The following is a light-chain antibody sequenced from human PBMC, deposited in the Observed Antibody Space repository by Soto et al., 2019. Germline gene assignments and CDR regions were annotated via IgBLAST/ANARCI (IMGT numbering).Light chain of an antibody. V-gene: IGKV1-27*01. CDR3: QKYNSAPLT. CDR2: TAS. J-gene: IGKJ3*01. CDR1: QDISNY. Sequence: DVQMTQSPSSLSASVGDRVTITCRASQDISNYLAWYQQKPGKVPKLLIHTASTLQSGVPSRFSGSGSATDFTLTISSLQPEDVATYYCQKYNSAPLTCGPGTKVDI.